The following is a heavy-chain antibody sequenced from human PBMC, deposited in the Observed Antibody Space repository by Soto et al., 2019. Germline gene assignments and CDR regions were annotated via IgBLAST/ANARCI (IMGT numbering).Heavy chain of an antibody. V-gene: IGHV4-31*03. J-gene: IGHJ6*03. CDR2: IYYSGST. CDR3: ARDRCSSTSCYADNYYYYYMDV. CDR1: GGSISSGGYY. Sequence: QVQLQESGPGLVKPSQTLSLTCTVSGGSISSGGYYWSWIRQHPGKGLEWIGYIYYSGSTYYNPSFKSRVTISVDTSKNQFSLKLSSVTAADTAVYYCARDRCSSTSCYADNYYYYYMDVWGKGTTVTFSS. D-gene: IGHD2-2*01.